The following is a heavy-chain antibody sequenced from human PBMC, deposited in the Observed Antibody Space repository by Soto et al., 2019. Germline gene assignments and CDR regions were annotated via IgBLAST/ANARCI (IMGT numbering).Heavy chain of an antibody. J-gene: IGHJ6*02. CDR1: GFTFDDYT. CDR2: ISWDGGST. Sequence: EVQLVESGGVVVQPGGSLRLSCAASGFTFDDYTMHWVRQAPGKGLEWVSLISWDGGSTYYADSVKGRFTISRDNSKNSLYLPMNSLRTADTALYYCAKDMDYGMDVWGQGTTVTVSS. V-gene: IGHV3-43*01. CDR3: AKDMDYGMDV.